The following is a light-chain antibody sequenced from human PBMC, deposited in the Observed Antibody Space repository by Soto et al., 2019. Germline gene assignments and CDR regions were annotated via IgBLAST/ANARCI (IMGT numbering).Light chain of an antibody. CDR3: QQYNSYSWT. CDR2: DAS. CDR1: QSISSW. J-gene: IGKJ1*01. V-gene: IGKV1-5*01. Sequence: DIQMTQSPSTLSASVGDRVTITCRASQSISSWLAWYQKKPGKAPKLLIYDASSLESGVPSRFSGSGSGTEFTLTISGRQPDDFATYYCQQYNSYSWTFGQGTKVEIK.